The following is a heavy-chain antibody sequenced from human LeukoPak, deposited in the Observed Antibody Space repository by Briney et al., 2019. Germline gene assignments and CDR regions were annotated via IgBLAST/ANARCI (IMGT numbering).Heavy chain of an antibody. Sequence: PSETLSLTCTVSGGPISSYYWSWIRQPPGKGLEWIGYIYYSGSTNYNPSLKSRVTISVDTSKNQFSLKLSSVTAADTAVYYCARISRVDSSGYYFDYWGQGTLVTVSS. D-gene: IGHD3-22*01. CDR1: GGPISSYY. CDR2: IYYSGST. CDR3: ARISRVDSSGYYFDY. J-gene: IGHJ4*02. V-gene: IGHV4-59*08.